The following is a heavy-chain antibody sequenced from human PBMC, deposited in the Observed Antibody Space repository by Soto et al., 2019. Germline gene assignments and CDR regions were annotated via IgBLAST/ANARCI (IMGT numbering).Heavy chain of an antibody. Sequence: GASVKVSCKSSGGTFSSYAISWVRQAPGQGLEWMGGIIPIFGTANYAQKFQGRVTITADESTSTAYMELSSLRSEDTAVYYCARDQQYQMLYYYYGMDVWGQGTTVTVYS. D-gene: IGHD2-2*01. J-gene: IGHJ6*02. CDR2: IIPIFGTA. V-gene: IGHV1-69*13. CDR1: GGTFSSYA. CDR3: ARDQQYQMLYYYYGMDV.